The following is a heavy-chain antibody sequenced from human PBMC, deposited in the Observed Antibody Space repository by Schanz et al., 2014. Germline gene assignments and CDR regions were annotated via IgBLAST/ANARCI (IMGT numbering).Heavy chain of an antibody. CDR2: ISSGSSYA. CDR1: GFTFSDYY. J-gene: IGHJ4*02. Sequence: QVQLVESGGGLVKPGGSLRLSCAASGFTFSDYYMSWIRQAPGKGLEWVSDISSGSSYANYADSVKGRFTVSRDSGQNSLYLQMNSLRAGDTAVYYCARGTDWNLHYWGQGALVTVSS. V-gene: IGHV3-11*06. D-gene: IGHD1-1*01. CDR3: ARGTDWNLHY.